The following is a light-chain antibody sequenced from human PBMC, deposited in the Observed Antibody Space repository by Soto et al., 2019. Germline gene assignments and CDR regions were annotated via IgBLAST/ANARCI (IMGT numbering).Light chain of an antibody. J-gene: IGKJ4*01. Sequence: DIVMTQSPDSLAVSLGERVTINCKSSQSVSYSSDKRNCLAWYQQKPGLPPKLLIYCASTRESGVPDRFSGTVSGTDFTLTISSLQAEDVAVYYCQQYYSSPLTCGGGTKVEIK. V-gene: IGKV4-1*01. CDR1: QSVSYSSDKRNC. CDR3: QQYYSSPLT. CDR2: CAS.